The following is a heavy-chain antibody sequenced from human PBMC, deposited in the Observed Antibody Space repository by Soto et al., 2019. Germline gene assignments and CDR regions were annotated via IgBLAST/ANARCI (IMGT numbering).Heavy chain of an antibody. D-gene: IGHD2-2*01. CDR1: GFTFDDYA. CDR2: ISWNSGSI. Sequence: SLRLSCAASGFTFDDYAMHWVRQAPGKGLEWVSGISWNSGSIGYADSVKGRFTISRGNAKNSLYLQMNRLRVEDTALYYCVKGWGPYELKYRIDVWGQGTKVTVS. V-gene: IGHV3-9*01. CDR3: VKGWGPYELKYRIDV. J-gene: IGHJ6*02.